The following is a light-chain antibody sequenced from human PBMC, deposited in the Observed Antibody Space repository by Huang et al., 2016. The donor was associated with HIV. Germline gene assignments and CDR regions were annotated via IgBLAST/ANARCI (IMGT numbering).Light chain of an antibody. V-gene: IGKV3D-20*01. Sequence: EIVLTQSPATLSLSPGERATLACGASQSVSSSYLAWYQQKPGLAPRLRMYDASSRATGIPDRFSGGGSGTDFTLTIIRLEPEEFAVYYCQQYGSSPITFGQGTRLEIK. CDR1: QSVSSSY. CDR3: QQYGSSPIT. J-gene: IGKJ5*01. CDR2: DAS.